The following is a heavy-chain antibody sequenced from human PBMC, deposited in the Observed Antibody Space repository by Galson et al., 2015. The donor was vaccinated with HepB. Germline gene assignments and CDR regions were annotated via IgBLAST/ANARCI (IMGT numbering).Heavy chain of an antibody. CDR2: IRSKANSYAT. Sequence: SLRLSCAASGLTFSGSAMHWVRQASGKGLEWVGRIRSKANSYATAYAASVKGRFTISRDDSKNTAYLQMNSLKTEDTAVYYCTRHGVADGGSNSDYWGQGTLVTVSS. CDR1: GLTFSGSA. J-gene: IGHJ4*02. V-gene: IGHV3-73*01. CDR3: TRHGVADGGSNSDY. D-gene: IGHD4-23*01.